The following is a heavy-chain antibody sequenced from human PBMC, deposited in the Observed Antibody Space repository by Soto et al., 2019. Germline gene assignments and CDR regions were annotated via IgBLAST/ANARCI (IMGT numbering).Heavy chain of an antibody. CDR3: AVIPVAGIRIDYFDY. D-gene: IGHD6-19*01. CDR1: GFTCISYS. Sequence: GGSLRLSYGASGFTCISYSMNWVRQAPGKGLEWVSSISSSSSYIYYADSVKGRFTISRDNSKNTLYLQMNSLRAEDTAVYYCAVIPVAGIRIDYFDYWGQGTLVTVSS. CDR2: ISSSSSYI. V-gene: IGHV3-21*04. J-gene: IGHJ4*02.